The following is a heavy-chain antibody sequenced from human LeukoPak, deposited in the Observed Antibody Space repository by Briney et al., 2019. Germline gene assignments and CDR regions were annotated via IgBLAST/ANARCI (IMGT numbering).Heavy chain of an antibody. J-gene: IGHJ5*02. D-gene: IGHD4-17*01. CDR1: GGSISSYY. V-gene: IGHV3-7*01. Sequence: NPSGTLSLTCTVSGGSISSYYWSWIRQPPGKGLEWVANIKQDGSEKYYVDSVKGRFTISRDNAKNSLYLQMNSLRAEDTAVYYCARVTGRTTATPSWFDPWGQGTLVTVSS. CDR2: IKQDGSEK. CDR3: ARVTGRTTATPSWFDP.